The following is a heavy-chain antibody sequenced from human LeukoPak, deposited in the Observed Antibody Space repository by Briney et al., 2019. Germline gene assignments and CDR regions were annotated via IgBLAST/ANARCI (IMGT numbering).Heavy chain of an antibody. D-gene: IGHD6-13*01. Sequence: GGSLRLSCAASGFTFSGYAMSWVRQAPGKGLEWVSAISGSGGSTYYAGSVKGRFTISRDNSKNTLYLQMNSLRAEDTAVYYCAKDAYSSSWQSRINNWFDPWGQGTLVTVSS. V-gene: IGHV3-23*01. CDR1: GFTFSGYA. J-gene: IGHJ5*02. CDR2: ISGSGGST. CDR3: AKDAYSSSWQSRINNWFDP.